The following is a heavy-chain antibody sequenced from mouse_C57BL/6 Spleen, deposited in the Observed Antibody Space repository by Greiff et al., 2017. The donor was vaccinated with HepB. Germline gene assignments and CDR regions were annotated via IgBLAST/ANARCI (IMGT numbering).Heavy chain of an antibody. CDR1: GYTFTSYW. CDR3: ARLFITTVVEDY. CDR2: IDPNSGGT. D-gene: IGHD1-1*01. Sequence: QVQLKESGAELVKPGASVKLSCKASGYTFTSYWMHWVKQRPGRGLEWIGRIDPNSGGTKYNEKFKSKATLTVDKPSSTAYMQLSSLTSEDSAVYYCARLFITTVVEDYWGQGTTLTVSS. J-gene: IGHJ2*01. V-gene: IGHV1-72*01.